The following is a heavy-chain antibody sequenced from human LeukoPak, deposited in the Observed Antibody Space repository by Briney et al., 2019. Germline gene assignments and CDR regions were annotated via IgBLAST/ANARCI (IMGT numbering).Heavy chain of an antibody. Sequence: PGGSLRLSCAASGFTFGAYAMNWVRQAPGKGLEWVSTISGGGVSTYYADSVKGRFTMSRDNSKNTLNLQLDSLRAEDTAVYYCAKAQWERYYFDYWGQGTLVTVSS. CDR2: ISGGGVST. V-gene: IGHV3-23*01. CDR1: GFTFGAYA. J-gene: IGHJ4*02. CDR3: AKAQWERYYFDY. D-gene: IGHD1-26*01.